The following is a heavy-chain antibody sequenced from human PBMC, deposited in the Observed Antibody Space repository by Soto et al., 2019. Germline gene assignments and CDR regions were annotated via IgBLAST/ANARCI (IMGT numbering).Heavy chain of an antibody. J-gene: IGHJ6*02. CDR3: AREDSSGWSGESMDV. CDR1: GESLRSHS. V-gene: IGHV4-34*01. Sequence: SETLSLTCAVYGESLRSHSWNRIRQPPGKGLEWVGEINHSGSTNYNPSLKSRATISVDTSKNQFSLKLTSVIAADTGVYYCAREDSSGWSGESMDVWGQGTTVTVSS. D-gene: IGHD6-19*01. CDR2: INHSGST.